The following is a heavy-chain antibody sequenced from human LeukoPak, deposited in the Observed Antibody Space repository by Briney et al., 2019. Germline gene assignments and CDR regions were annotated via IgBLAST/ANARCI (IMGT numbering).Heavy chain of an antibody. V-gene: IGHV3-66*01. J-gene: IGHJ4*02. CDR2: IYSGGST. CDR1: GFNVSSNH. CDR3: AKDHHYY. Sequence: PGGSLRLSCAASGFNVSSNHMSWVRQAPGKGLEWVSVIYSGGSTYYADSVKGRFTISRDNSKNTLYLQMNSLRAEDTAVYYCAKDHHYYWGQGTLVTVSS.